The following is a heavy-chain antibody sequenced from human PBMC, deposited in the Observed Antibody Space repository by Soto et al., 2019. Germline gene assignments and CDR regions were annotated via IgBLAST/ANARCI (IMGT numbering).Heavy chain of an antibody. Sequence: ASVKVSCKASGYTFTSYYMHWVRQAPGQGLEWMGIINPSGGSTSYAQKFQGRVTMTRDTSTSTVYMELSSLRSEDTAVYYCARELARGGFEYNWFDPWGQGTLVTVSS. CDR2: INPSGGST. J-gene: IGHJ5*02. CDR3: ARELARGGFEYNWFDP. V-gene: IGHV1-46*01. CDR1: GYTFTSYY. D-gene: IGHD1-26*01.